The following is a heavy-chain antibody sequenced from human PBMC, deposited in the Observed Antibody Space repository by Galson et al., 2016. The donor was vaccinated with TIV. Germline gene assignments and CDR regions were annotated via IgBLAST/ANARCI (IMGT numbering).Heavy chain of an antibody. Sequence: SETLSLTCTVSGGSISSFSWTWIRKPPGKGLAWSGYIYYSGSVNYDPSLRSRVTISVDTSTNQFSLKLSSVTAAATAAYYCARHPEDSSSRYLTRNAFEIWGQGTMATISS. V-gene: IGHV4-59*08. CDR1: GGSISSFS. J-gene: IGHJ3*02. D-gene: IGHD6-13*01. CDR3: ARHPEDSSSRYLTRNAFEI. CDR2: IYYSGSV.